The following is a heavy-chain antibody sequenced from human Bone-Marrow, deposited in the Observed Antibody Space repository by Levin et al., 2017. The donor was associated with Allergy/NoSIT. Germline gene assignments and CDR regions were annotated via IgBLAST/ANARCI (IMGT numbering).Heavy chain of an antibody. CDR1: GFTFDDYA. J-gene: IGHJ4*02. CDR2: ISWDGAGV. CDR3: AKAPGIAVAGTEFGIGY. D-gene: IGHD6-19*01. V-gene: IGHV3-9*01. Sequence: SLKISCAASGFTFDDYAMHWVRQGPGKGLEWVSGISWDGAGVGYMDSVKGRFTISRDNAKNFVYLEMNSLRPDDTAFYYCAKAPGIAVAGTEFGIGYWGQGTLVTVSS.